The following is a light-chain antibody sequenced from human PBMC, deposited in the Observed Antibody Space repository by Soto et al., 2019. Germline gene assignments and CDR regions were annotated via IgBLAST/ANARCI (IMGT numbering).Light chain of an antibody. CDR2: GAF. Sequence: EIVLTQSPATLSVSPGEGATLSCRTSQIIGTNLAWYQQKPGQAPRLLIYGAFIRAPGFPVRFRGTGSGSEFTLTISSLQSEDGALYFGQQYDKWPYTFGQGTNLELK. CDR3: QQYDKWPYT. CDR1: QIIGTN. J-gene: IGKJ2*01. V-gene: IGKV3-15*01.